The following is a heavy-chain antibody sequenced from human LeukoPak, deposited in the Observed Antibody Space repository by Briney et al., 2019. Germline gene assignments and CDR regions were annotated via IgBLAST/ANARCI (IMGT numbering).Heavy chain of an antibody. D-gene: IGHD3-10*01. CDR2: IKQDGSEK. Sequence: GGSLRLSCAASGFTFSSYWMSWVRQAPGKGLEWVANIKQDGSEKYYVDSVKGRFTISRDNAKNSLYLQMNSLRAEDTAVYYCARDLRSHYGSVDWFDPWGQGTLVTVSS. CDR1: GFTFSSYW. V-gene: IGHV3-7*01. J-gene: IGHJ5*02. CDR3: ARDLRSHYGSVDWFDP.